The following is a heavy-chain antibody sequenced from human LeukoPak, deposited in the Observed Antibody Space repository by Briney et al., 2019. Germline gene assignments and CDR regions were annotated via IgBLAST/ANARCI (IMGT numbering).Heavy chain of an antibody. V-gene: IGHV3-21*01. CDR3: ARDIGSGYYFDY. CDR2: ISSSSYI. D-gene: IGHD3-3*01. Sequence: GGSLRLSCVASGFTFSSYSMNWVRQAPGKGLEWVSKISSSSYIYYADSLKGRFTISRDNAKNSLYLQMNSLRVEDTAVYYCARDIGSGYYFDYWGQGTLVTVSS. J-gene: IGHJ4*02. CDR1: GFTFSSYS.